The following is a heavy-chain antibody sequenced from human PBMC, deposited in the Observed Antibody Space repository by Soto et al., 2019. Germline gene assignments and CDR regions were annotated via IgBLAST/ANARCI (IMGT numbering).Heavy chain of an antibody. D-gene: IGHD3-10*01. CDR3: ARVGLWGSGSYYNPYYYSYLAV. CDR1: GFTFSGYW. V-gene: IGHV3-7*01. Sequence: GGSLRLSCAASGFTFSGYWMSWVRQAPGKGLEWVANIKQDGSEKYYVDSVKGRFTISRDNAKNSLYLQMNSLRAEDTAVYYCARVGLWGSGSYYNPYYYSYLAVLGKGITVTVSS. J-gene: IGHJ6*03. CDR2: IKQDGSEK.